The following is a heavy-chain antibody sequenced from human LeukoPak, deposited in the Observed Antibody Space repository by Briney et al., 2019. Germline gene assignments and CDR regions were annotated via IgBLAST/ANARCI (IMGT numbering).Heavy chain of an antibody. D-gene: IGHD1-26*01. CDR3: AKGDSGSYGALDI. CDR1: GFTFSSNY. Sequence: GGSLRLSCAASGFTFSSNYMHWVRQAPGKGLVWVSRINIDGSDTTYADFVKGRFAISRDNSKNTLYLQMNSLRAEDTAVYYCAKGDSGSYGALDIWGQGTMVTVSS. V-gene: IGHV3-74*03. J-gene: IGHJ3*02. CDR2: INIDGSDT.